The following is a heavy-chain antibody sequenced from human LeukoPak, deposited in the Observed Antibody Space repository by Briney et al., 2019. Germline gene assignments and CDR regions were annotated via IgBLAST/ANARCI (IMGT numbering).Heavy chain of an antibody. CDR3: ASPYCSSTSCYQGPQAFDI. V-gene: IGHV5-51*01. CDR1: GYSFTSYW. Sequence: GESLKISCKGSGYSFTSYWIGWVRQMPGKGLEWMGIIYPGDSDTRYSPSFQGQVTISADKSISTAYLQWSSLKASDTAMYCCASPYCSSTSCYQGPQAFDIWGQGTMVTVSS. J-gene: IGHJ3*02. CDR2: IYPGDSDT. D-gene: IGHD2-2*01.